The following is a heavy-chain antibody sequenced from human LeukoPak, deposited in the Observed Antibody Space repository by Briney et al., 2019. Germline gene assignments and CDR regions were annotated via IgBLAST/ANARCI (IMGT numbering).Heavy chain of an antibody. Sequence: PSQTLSLTCTVSGGSISSGSYYWGWMRQPAGKGLEWIGRIYSSGSTNYNPSSRSQITKRVDTTKNHFPLKLSSVTAADTAVYYCARTSSGVSDGMDVWGQGTTVTVSS. D-gene: IGHD3-22*01. V-gene: IGHV4-61*02. CDR3: ARTSSGVSDGMDV. J-gene: IGHJ6*02. CDR2: IYSSGST. CDR1: GGSISSGSYY.